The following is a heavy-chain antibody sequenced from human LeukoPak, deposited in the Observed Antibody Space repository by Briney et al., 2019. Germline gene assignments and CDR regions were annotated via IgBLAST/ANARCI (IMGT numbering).Heavy chain of an antibody. CDR1: GVTFDDYA. J-gene: IGHJ6*04. V-gene: IGHV3-43D*04. CDR3: AKGVSRCSSTSCPHPYSYYGMDV. CDR2: ISWNGGST. Sequence: PGGSLRLSCAASGVTFDDYAMNWVRQAPGKGLEWVSHISWNGGSTYYADSVKGRFTISRDNSKNSLSLQMNSLRAEDTALYYCAKGVSRCSSTSCPHPYSYYGMDVWGKGTTVTVSS. D-gene: IGHD2-2*01.